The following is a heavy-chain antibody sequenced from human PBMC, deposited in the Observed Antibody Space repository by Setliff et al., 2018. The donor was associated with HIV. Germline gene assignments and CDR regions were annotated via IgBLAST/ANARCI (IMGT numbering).Heavy chain of an antibody. J-gene: IGHJ4*02. Sequence: GGSLRLSCAASGFTFSKYFMNWVRQTPGKGLEWVSAISGSGDNTYYADSVKGRFTISRDNSKNTLYLQMDSLRAEDTALYYCAKDQGYWGQGTLVTVSS. V-gene: IGHV3-23*01. CDR3: AKDQGY. CDR2: ISGSGDNT. CDR1: GFTFSKYF.